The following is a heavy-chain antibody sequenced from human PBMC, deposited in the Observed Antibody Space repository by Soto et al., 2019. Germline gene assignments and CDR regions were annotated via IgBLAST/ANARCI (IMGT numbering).Heavy chain of an antibody. D-gene: IGHD3-3*01. CDR1: GYTFTSYD. V-gene: IGHV1-8*01. J-gene: IGHJ4*02. CDR2: MNPNSGNT. Sequence: ASVKVSCKASGYTFTSYDINWVRQATGQGIDWMGWMNPNSGNTGYAQKFQGRVTMTRNTSISTAYMELSSLRSGDTAVYFCARDLTIFGVVTEYYFDYWGQGTLVTVSS. CDR3: ARDLTIFGVVTEYYFDY.